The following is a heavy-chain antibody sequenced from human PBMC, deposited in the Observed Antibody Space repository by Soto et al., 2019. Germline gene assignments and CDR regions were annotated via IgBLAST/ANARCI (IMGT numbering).Heavy chain of an antibody. CDR1: GLTLSSYA. CDR3: ARDIGGGQYGMDV. D-gene: IGHD3-16*01. CDR2: IWYDGSNK. Sequence: GGSRRLSCAASGLTLSSYAMHWVRQPPGKGLEWVAVIWYDGSNKYYADSVKGRFTISRDNSKNTLYLQMKSLRAEDTAVYYCARDIGGGQYGMDVWGQGTTVTVSS. J-gene: IGHJ6*02. V-gene: IGHV3-33*01.